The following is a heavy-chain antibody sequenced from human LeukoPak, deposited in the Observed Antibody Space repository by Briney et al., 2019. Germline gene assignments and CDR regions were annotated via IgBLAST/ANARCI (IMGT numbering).Heavy chain of an antibody. CDR2: MNPNSGNT. Sequence: GASVKVSCKASGYTFTSYDINWVRQATGQGLEWMGWMNPNSGNTGYAQKFQGRVTMTRNTSISTAYMELSSLRSEDTAVYYCAREVDIVAPTLDPWGQGTLVTVSS. J-gene: IGHJ5*02. CDR3: AREVDIVAPTLDP. CDR1: GYTFTSYD. D-gene: IGHD5-12*01. V-gene: IGHV1-8*01.